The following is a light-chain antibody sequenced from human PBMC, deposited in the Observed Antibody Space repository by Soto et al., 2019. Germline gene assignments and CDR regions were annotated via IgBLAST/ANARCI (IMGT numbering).Light chain of an antibody. CDR2: SNT. V-gene: IGLV1-44*01. CDR3: QSYDNSLSAWV. CDR1: SSNLGTNT. J-gene: IGLJ3*02. Sequence: QSVLTQPPSVSGTPGQRVTISCSGSSSNLGTNTVNWYQQLPGTAPKVLIYSNTNRPSGVPDRFSGSKSGTSASLAITGLQAEDEADYYCQSYDNSLSAWVFGGGTKLTVL.